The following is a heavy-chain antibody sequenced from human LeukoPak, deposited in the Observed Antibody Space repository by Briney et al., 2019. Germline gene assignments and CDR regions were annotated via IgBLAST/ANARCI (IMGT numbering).Heavy chain of an antibody. V-gene: IGHV4-38-2*02. CDR2: IYHSGRT. J-gene: IGHJ6*03. Sequence: PSETLSLTCTVSGYSINSGYYWGWIRQPPGKGLEWIGSIYHSGRTFYNPSLKSRVTISVDTSKNQFSLKLSSVTAADTAVYYCARVGSGWRDYYYYYYMDVWGKGTTVTVSS. CDR3: ARVGSGWRDYYYYYYMDV. CDR1: GYSINSGYY. D-gene: IGHD6-19*01.